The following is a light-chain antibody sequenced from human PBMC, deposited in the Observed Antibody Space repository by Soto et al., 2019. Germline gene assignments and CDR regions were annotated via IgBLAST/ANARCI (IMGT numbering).Light chain of an antibody. J-gene: IGLJ3*02. V-gene: IGLV2-8*01. CDR2: EVT. CDR3: SSYAGSNNLV. Sequence: QSALTQPPSASGSPGQSVTISCTGTSSDIGGYNYVSWYQQHPGKAPKLMIYEVTKRPSRVPDRFSGSKSGNTASLTVSGLQAVDEADYYCSSYAGSNNLVFGGGTKLTVL. CDR1: SSDIGGYNY.